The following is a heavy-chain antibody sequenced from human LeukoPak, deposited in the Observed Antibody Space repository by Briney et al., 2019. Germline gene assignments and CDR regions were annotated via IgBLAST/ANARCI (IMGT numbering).Heavy chain of an antibody. J-gene: IGHJ4*02. CDR1: GGSISYYY. CDR3: ARSRDGYNLGY. D-gene: IGHD5-24*01. Sequence: ASETLSLTCNVSGGSISYYYWTWIRQPPGTGLEWIGSISNSGSTNYNPSLKSRVTISVDTSKNQISLKLSSVTAADTAVYYCARSRDGYNLGYWGQGTLVTVSS. CDR2: ISNSGST. V-gene: IGHV4-59*01.